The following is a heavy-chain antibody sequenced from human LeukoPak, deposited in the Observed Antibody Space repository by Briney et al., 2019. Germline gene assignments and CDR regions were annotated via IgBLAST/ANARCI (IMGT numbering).Heavy chain of an antibody. V-gene: IGHV3-23*01. CDR3: AKKVNYDSSGYYVY. Sequence: GGSLRLSCAASGFTFSTYAMSWVRRAPGKGLEWVSAISGSGGSTYYADSVKGRFTISRDNSKNTLYLQMNSLRAEDTAVYYCAKKVNYDSSGYYVYWGQGTLVTVSS. CDR2: ISGSGGST. D-gene: IGHD3-22*01. CDR1: GFTFSTYA. J-gene: IGHJ4*02.